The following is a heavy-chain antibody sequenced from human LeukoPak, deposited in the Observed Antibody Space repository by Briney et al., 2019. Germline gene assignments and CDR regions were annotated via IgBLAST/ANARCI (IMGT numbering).Heavy chain of an antibody. D-gene: IGHD2-15*01. CDR2: IIPIFGTA. CDR3: ARVVVAATLVAPFDH. V-gene: IGHV1-69*13. CDR1: GGTFSSYA. Sequence: ASVKVSCKASGGTFSSYAISWVRQAPGQGLEWMGGIIPIFGTANYAQKFQGRVTITADESTSTAYMELSSLRSEDTAVYYCARVVVAATLVAPFDHWGQGTLVTVSS. J-gene: IGHJ4*02.